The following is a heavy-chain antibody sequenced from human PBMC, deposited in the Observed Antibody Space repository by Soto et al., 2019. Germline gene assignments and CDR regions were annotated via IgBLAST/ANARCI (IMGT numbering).Heavy chain of an antibody. CDR1: GFTFSRYA. J-gene: IGHJ6*02. D-gene: IGHD3-10*01. CDR2: VTGGGHTT. V-gene: IGHV3-23*01. CDR3: ASSSGDLDVYGMDI. Sequence: LRLSCAASGFTFSRYAMSWVRQAPGKGLAWVSTVTGGGHTTYNADSVNGRFTISRDNSKNTLYLQMNNLRAEDTAIYYCASSSGDLDVYGMDIWGPGTTATVSS.